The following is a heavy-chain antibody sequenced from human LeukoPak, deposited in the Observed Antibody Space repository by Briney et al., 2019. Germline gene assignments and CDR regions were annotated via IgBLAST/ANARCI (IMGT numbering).Heavy chain of an antibody. CDR1: GFIVSSNY. CDR2: VDYRGGT. Sequence: GSLRLSCAVSGFIVSSNYMSWVRQAPGKGLEWIGYVDYRGGTKYNASLKSRVTISLETSKNQFSLNLNSAIAADTAVYYCAREVATSYYDSGAYYRQTEAFDFWGQGKMVTVSS. D-gene: IGHD3-22*01. CDR3: AREVATSYYDSGAYYRQTEAFDF. J-gene: IGHJ3*01. V-gene: IGHV4-59*02.